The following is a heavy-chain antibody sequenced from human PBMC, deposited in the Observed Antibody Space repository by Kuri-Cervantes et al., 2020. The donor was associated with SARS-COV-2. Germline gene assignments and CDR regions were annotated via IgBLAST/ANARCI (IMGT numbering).Heavy chain of an antibody. CDR1: GFTFSSYA. V-gene: IGHV3-30-3*01. CDR2: ISYDGSNK. D-gene: IGHD3-10*01. J-gene: IGHJ6*02. CDR3: ARGLRGSGSYSPAHYGMDV. Sequence: GGSLRLSCAASGFTFSSYAMHWVRRAPGKGLEWVAVISYDGSNKYYADSVKGRFTISRDNSKNTLYLQMNSLRAEDTAVYYCARGLRGSGSYSPAHYGMDVWGQGTTVTVSS.